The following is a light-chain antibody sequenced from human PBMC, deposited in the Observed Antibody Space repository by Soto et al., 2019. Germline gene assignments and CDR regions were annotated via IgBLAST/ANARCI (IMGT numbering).Light chain of an antibody. Sequence: QSVLTQPPSASGTPGQRVTISCSGSNSNIGSNSVSWYQQLPGTAPKLLICNTDQRPSGVPDRYSGSKSGTSASLAISGLQSEDEADYYCAAWDDSLNGLFGGGTKVTVL. V-gene: IGLV1-44*01. CDR3: AAWDDSLNGL. CDR2: NTD. CDR1: NSNIGSNS. J-gene: IGLJ2*01.